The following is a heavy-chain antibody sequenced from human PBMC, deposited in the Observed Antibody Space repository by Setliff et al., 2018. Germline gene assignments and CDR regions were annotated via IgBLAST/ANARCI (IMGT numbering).Heavy chain of an antibody. CDR1: GGSISSGDYY. CDR3: ARGKSYYYYMDV. J-gene: IGHJ6*03. CDR2: IYSSGST. V-gene: IGHV4-30-4*08. Sequence: NPSETLSLTCTVSGGSISSGDYYWSWIRQPPGKGLEWIGYIYSSGSTYYNPSLKSRVSISVDTSKKQFSLKLSSVTAADTAVYYCARGKSYYYYMDVWGKGTTVTVSS.